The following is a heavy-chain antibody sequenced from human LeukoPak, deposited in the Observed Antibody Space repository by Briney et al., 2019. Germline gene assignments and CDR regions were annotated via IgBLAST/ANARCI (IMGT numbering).Heavy chain of an antibody. D-gene: IGHD2-15*01. CDR2: IIPIFGTA. CDR1: GGTFSSYA. V-gene: IGHV1-69*13. Sequence: SVKVSCKASGGTFSSYAISWVRQAPGQGLEWMGGIIPIFGTANYAQKFQGRVTITADESTSTAYMELSSLRSEDTAVYYCARASQQELCSGGSCYSGYFDYWGQGTLVTVSS. J-gene: IGHJ4*02. CDR3: ARASQQELCSGGSCYSGYFDY.